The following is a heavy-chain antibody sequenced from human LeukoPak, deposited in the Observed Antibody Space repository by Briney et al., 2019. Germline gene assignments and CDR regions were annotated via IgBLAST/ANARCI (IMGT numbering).Heavy chain of an antibody. CDR3: ARRTAVGSIRFFDY. D-gene: IGHD6-19*01. CDR1: GYAFTAYY. J-gene: IGHJ4*02. V-gene: IGHV1-2*02. Sequence: ASVKVSCKASGYAFTAYYIHWVRQAPGQGLEWMGWINANSGGTFYARKFQGRVTMTRDTSISTTYMELSRLTSDDTAVYYCARRTAVGSIRFFDYWGQGTLVTVSS. CDR2: INANSGGT.